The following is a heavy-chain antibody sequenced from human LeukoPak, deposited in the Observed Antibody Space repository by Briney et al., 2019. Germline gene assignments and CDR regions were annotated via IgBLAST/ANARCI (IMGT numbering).Heavy chain of an antibody. J-gene: IGHJ4*02. Sequence: PGGSLRLSCAASGFTFSSYSMNWVRQAPGKGLEWVSSISSNSSYIYYADSVKCRFTISRDNAKNSLYLQMNSLRAEDTAVYYCASDGYCSSTSSYPGGAYWGKGSKVTV. CDR3: ASDGYCSSTSSYPGGAY. CDR2: ISSNSSYI. D-gene: IGHD2-2*03. CDR1: GFTFSSYS. V-gene: IGHV3-21*01.